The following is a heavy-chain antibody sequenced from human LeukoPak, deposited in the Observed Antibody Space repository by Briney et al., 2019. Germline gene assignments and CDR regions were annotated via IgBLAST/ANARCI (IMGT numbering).Heavy chain of an antibody. CDR3: ARDTAMVAATPLDY. V-gene: IGHV3-48*02. Sequence: GGSLRLSCAASGYTFSSYSMNWVRQAPGKGLEWVSYISSSSSTIYYADSVKGRFTISRDNAKSSLYLQMNSLRDEDTAVYYCARDTAMVAATPLDYWGQGTLVTVSS. CDR2: ISSSSSTI. J-gene: IGHJ4*02. CDR1: GYTFSSYS. D-gene: IGHD2-15*01.